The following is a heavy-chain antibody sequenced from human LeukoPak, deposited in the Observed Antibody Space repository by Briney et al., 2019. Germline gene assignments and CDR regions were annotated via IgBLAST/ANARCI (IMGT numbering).Heavy chain of an antibody. J-gene: IGHJ5*02. CDR1: GGSISSSSYY. CDR2: IYYSGST. D-gene: IGHD3-16*01. Sequence: SETLSLTCTVSGGSISSSSYYWGWIRQPPGKGLEWIGSIYYSGSTYYNPSLKSRVTISVDTSKNQFSLKLSSVTAADTAVYYCARRFGLPNWFAPWGQGTLVTVSS. V-gene: IGHV4-39*01. CDR3: ARRFGLPNWFAP.